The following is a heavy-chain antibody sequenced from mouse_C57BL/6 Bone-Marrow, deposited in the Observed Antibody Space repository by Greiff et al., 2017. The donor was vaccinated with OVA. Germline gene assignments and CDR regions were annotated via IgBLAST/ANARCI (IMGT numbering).Heavy chain of an antibody. CDR3: ARSNYYGSRPSDY. CDR2: IDPSDSYT. V-gene: IGHV1-69*01. D-gene: IGHD1-1*01. Sequence: QVQLKQPGAELVMPGASVKLSCKASGYTFTSYWMHWVKQRPGQGLEWIGEIDPSDSYTNYNQKFKGKSTLTVDKSSSTAYMQLSSLTSEDSAVYYCARSNYYGSRPSDYWGQGTTLTVSS. J-gene: IGHJ2*01. CDR1: GYTFTSYW.